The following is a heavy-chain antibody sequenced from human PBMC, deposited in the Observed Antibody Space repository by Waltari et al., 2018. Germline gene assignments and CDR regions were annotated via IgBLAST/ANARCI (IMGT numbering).Heavy chain of an antibody. CDR3: ARDTWGSNHYFEF. J-gene: IGHJ4*02. D-gene: IGHD3-16*01. CDR1: GDTFSRYA. CDR2: SAPSFGTA. Sequence: QVQLVQSGAEVKKPGSSVKVSCKASGDTFSRYAISWVRQAPGQGLEWMGTSAPSFGTANYERKFQGRVTLTADKSTSTAYMELNSLTFEDTAIYFCARDTWGSNHYFEFWGQGTLVTVSS. V-gene: IGHV1-69*08.